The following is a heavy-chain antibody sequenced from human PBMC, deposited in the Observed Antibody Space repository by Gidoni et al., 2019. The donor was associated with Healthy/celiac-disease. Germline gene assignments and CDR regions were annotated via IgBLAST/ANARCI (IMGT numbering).Heavy chain of an antibody. Sequence: EVQLVESGGGLVKPGGSLSLSCAASGFTFSSYSMNWVRQAPGKGLEWVSSISSSSSYIYYADSVKGRFTISRDNAKNSLYLQMNSLRAEDTAVYYCARAWASNYDYWGQGTLVTVSS. CDR1: GFTFSSYS. J-gene: IGHJ4*02. V-gene: IGHV3-21*01. D-gene: IGHD3-16*01. CDR3: ARAWASNYDY. CDR2: ISSSSSYI.